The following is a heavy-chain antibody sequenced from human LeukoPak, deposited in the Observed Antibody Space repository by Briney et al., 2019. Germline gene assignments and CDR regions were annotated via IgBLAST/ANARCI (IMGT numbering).Heavy chain of an antibody. CDR1: GFTFSSYS. CDR3: AKRRDGWTGDY. V-gene: IGHV3-23*01. D-gene: IGHD3/OR15-3a*01. J-gene: IGHJ4*02. CDR2: ISGSGGST. Sequence: GGSLRLSCAASGFTFSSYSMNWVRQAPGKGLEWVSAISGSGGSTYYADSVKGRFTISRDNSKNTLYLQMNSLRAEDTAVYYCAKRRDGWTGDYWDQGTLVTVSS.